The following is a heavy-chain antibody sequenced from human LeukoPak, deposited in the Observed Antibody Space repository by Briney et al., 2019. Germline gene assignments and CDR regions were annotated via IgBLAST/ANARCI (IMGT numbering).Heavy chain of an antibody. CDR1: GFSFSSYG. J-gene: IGHJ5*01. CDR2: ISSNGGST. CDR3: SNWYGY. Sequence: EGSLRLSCAASGFSFSSYGMHWVRQAPGKGLEYVSAISSNGGSTYYANSVRGRFTISRDNSKNTVYLQMGSLRAEDMAVYYCSNWYGYWGQGTLVTVSP. V-gene: IGHV3-64*01.